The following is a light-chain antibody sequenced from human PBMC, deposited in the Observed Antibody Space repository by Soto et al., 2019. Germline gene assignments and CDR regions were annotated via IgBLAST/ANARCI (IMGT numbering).Light chain of an antibody. CDR2: NVN. Sequence: QSALIQPPSVSGSPGQSVTISCTGTSSDVGSYDYVSWYQQHPGTVPKPMIYNVNTRPSGVSNRFSGSKSGDTASLTISGLQAEDEADYYCSSYTGSSTLEVFGSGTKLTVL. CDR3: SSYTGSSTLEV. J-gene: IGLJ1*01. CDR1: SSDVGSYDY. V-gene: IGLV2-14*01.